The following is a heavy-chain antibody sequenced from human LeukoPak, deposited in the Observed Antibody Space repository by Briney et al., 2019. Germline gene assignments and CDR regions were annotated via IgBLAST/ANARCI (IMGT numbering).Heavy chain of an antibody. D-gene: IGHD3-10*01. V-gene: IGHV3-23*01. CDR2: ISRSGGST. Sequence: GGSLTLSCPPSVLTFSRYAMSWLGQAPGKGLEWVAAISRSGGSTYYADSVKGRFTISRDNSKNTLYLQMNTVRAADTAVYYCAKGPQYYYASGSTHFDYWGQGTLVTVSS. CDR1: VLTFSRYA. J-gene: IGHJ4*02. CDR3: AKGPQYYYASGSTHFDY.